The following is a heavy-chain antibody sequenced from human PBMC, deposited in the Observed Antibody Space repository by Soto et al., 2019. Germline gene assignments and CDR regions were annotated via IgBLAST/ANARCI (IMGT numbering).Heavy chain of an antibody. CDR1: GFTFSSYA. J-gene: IGHJ3*02. V-gene: IGHV3-23*01. Sequence: GGSLRLSCAASGFTFSSYAMNWVRLAPGKGLDWVSAFRESGGSTYYADSVKGRFTISRDNSKNTLYLQMNSLRAEDTAVYYCAKDKPGTTAIDIWGQWTIVTVSS. CDR2: FRESGGST. D-gene: IGHD1-1*01. CDR3: AKDKPGTTAIDI.